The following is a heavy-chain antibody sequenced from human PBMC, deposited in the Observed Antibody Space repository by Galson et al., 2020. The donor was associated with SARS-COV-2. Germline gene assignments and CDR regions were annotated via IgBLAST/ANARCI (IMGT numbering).Heavy chain of an antibody. D-gene: IGHD2-8*02. CDR2: IYYSGST. CDR1: GGSISSSSYY. Sequence: SETLSLTCTVSGGSISSSSYYWGWIRQPPGKGLEWIGSIYYSGSTYYNPSLKSRVTISVDTSKNQFSLKLSSVTAADTAVYYCAKRGGGCTGGVCYTGYFDLWGRGTLVTVSS. CDR3: AKRGGGCTGGVCYTGYFDL. V-gene: IGHV4-39*01. J-gene: IGHJ2*01.